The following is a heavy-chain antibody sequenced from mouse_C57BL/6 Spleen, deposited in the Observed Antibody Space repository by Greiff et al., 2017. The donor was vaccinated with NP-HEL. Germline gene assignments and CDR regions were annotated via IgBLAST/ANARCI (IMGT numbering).Heavy chain of an antibody. Sequence: QVQLQQPGTALVKPGASVKLSCKASGYTFTSYWMHWVKQRPGQGLEWIGNINPSNGGTNYNEKFKSKATLTVDKSSSTAYMQLSSLTSEDSAVYYCARRSGYDGYYEYFDVWGTGTTVTVSS. CDR3: ARRSGYDGYYEYFDV. J-gene: IGHJ1*03. V-gene: IGHV1-53*01. D-gene: IGHD2-3*01. CDR1: GYTFTSYW. CDR2: INPSNGGT.